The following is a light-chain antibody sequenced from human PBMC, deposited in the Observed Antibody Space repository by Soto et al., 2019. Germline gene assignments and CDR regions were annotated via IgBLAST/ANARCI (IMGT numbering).Light chain of an antibody. J-gene: IGLJ1*01. CDR2: EAT. CDR1: SSDVGSYNH. V-gene: IGLV2-23*01. Sequence: QSLLTHPASLSGSPGQSITISCTGTSSDVGSYNHVSWYQQHPGKVPKLMIYEATQRPSGVSDRFSGSKSGNTASLTISGLQAEDEADYYCCSYAGSSTYVFGTGTKVTVL. CDR3: CSYAGSSTYV.